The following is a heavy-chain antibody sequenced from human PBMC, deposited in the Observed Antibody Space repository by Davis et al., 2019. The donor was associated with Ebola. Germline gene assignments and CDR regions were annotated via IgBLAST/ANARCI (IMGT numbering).Heavy chain of an antibody. CDR2: ISSSGSTI. Sequence: SLKISCAASGFTFSSYEMNWVRQAPGKGLEWVSYISSSGSTIYYADSVKGRFTISRDNSKNTLYLQMNSLRAEDTAVYYCARDPPRHDILTGLFDYWGQGTLVTVSS. V-gene: IGHV3-48*03. CDR1: GFTFSSYE. CDR3: ARDPPRHDILTGLFDY. J-gene: IGHJ4*02. D-gene: IGHD3-9*01.